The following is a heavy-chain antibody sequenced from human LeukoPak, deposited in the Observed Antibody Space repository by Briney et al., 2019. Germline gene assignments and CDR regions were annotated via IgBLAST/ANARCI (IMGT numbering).Heavy chain of an antibody. J-gene: IGHJ4*02. Sequence: GEPLKISCKGSGYSFTSYWIGWVRQMPGKGLEWMGIIYPGDSDTRYSPSFQGQVPISADKSISTAYLQWSSLKASDTAMYYCARHDIDDYGGFSPHWVDYWGQGTLVTVSS. CDR2: IYPGDSDT. D-gene: IGHD4-23*01. CDR3: ARHDIDDYGGFSPHWVDY. CDR1: GYSFTSYW. V-gene: IGHV5-51*01.